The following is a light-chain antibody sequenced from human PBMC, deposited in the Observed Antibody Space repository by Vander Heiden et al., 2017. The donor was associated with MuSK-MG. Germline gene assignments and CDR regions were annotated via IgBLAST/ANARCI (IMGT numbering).Light chain of an antibody. CDR2: DDS. Sequence: SYVLTQPPSVSVAPGQTARITWGGNNIGSKSVHWYQQKPGQAPVLVVYDDSDRPSGIPERFSGSNSGNTATLTISRVEAGDEADYYCQVWDSSSDHPPIPIWVFGGGTKLTVL. CDR3: QVWDSSSDHPPIPIWV. J-gene: IGLJ3*02. CDR1: NIGSKS. V-gene: IGLV3-21*02.